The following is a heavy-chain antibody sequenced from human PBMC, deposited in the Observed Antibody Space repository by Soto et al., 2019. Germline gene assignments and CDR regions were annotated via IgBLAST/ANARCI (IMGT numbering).Heavy chain of an antibody. Sequence: SVKVSCKASGGTFSSYPLSWVRQAPGQGLEWMGGIIPIFGIVNTAQKFQGRVSITADEATSTAYMELSSLRSEDTAVYYCARPRTTGTTKGYDYWGQGTLVTVSS. CDR1: GGTFSSYP. CDR3: ARPRTTGTTKGYDY. J-gene: IGHJ4*02. CDR2: IIPIFGIV. V-gene: IGHV1-69*13. D-gene: IGHD1-1*01.